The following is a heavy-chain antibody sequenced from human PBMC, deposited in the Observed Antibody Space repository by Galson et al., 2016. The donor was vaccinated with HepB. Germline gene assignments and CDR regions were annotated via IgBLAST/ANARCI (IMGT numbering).Heavy chain of an antibody. CDR3: ARGTVGAVDY. D-gene: IGHD1-26*01. J-gene: IGHJ4*02. V-gene: IGHV1-2*06. Sequence: SVKVSCKASGYSFTGYYIHWVRQAPGQGLEWMGRINPSGGDTIYAQNFRGRVTMTRDMSISTAYLDLTSDDTAVYFCARGTVGAVDYWGQGTLVTVSS. CDR2: INPSGGDT. CDR1: GYSFTGYY.